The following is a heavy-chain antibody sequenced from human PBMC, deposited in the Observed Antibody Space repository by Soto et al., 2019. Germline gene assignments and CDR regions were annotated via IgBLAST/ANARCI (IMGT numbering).Heavy chain of an antibody. V-gene: IGHV4-31*03. CDR1: GGSISSAGYY. Sequence: QVQLQESGPGLVKPSQTLSLTCTVSGGSISSAGYYWTWIRQHPGKGLEWIGFIYYSGSTDYNPSLESRAAISIDTSKNQFSLNLSSVTAAATAVYYCARVLTIFGVVINRLIDYWGQGTLVTVSS. CDR2: IYYSGST. J-gene: IGHJ4*02. CDR3: ARVLTIFGVVINRLIDY. D-gene: IGHD3-3*01.